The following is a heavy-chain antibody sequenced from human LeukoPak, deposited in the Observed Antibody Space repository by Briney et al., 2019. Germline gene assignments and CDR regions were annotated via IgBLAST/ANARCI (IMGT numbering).Heavy chain of an antibody. V-gene: IGHV3-21*01. CDR2: ISSSSSYI. J-gene: IGHJ4*02. Sequence: PGGSLRLSCAASGFSFSSYTMNWVRQAPGRGLEWVSSISSSSSYIYYADSMKGRFTISRDNDKNSLFLQMNSLRAEDTAVYYCARGSGPTLTTVDYWGQGTLVTVSS. CDR3: ARGSGPTLTTVDY. CDR1: GFSFSSYT. D-gene: IGHD4-17*01.